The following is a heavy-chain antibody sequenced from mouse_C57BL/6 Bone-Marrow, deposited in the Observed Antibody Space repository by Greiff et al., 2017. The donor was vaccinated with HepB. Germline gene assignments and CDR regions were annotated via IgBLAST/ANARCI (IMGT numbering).Heavy chain of an antibody. V-gene: IGHV2-2*01. Sequence: VQLQQSGPGLVQPSQCLSITCTVSGFSLTSYGVHWVRQSPGKGLEWLGVIWSGGSTDYNAAFISRLSISKDNSKSQVFFKMNSLQADDTAIYYCARNDGLLRAMDYWGQGTSVTVSS. D-gene: IGHD2-3*01. J-gene: IGHJ4*01. CDR2: IWSGGST. CDR3: ARNDGLLRAMDY. CDR1: GFSLTSYG.